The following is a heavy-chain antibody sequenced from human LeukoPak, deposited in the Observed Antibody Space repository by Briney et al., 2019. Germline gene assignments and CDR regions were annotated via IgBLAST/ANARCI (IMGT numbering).Heavy chain of an antibody. CDR3: ASATVTTYYYYYYMDV. CDR1: GFTFSSYS. J-gene: IGHJ6*03. CDR2: ISSSSSYI. V-gene: IGHV3-21*01. D-gene: IGHD4-17*01. Sequence: PGGSLRLSCAASGFTFSSYSMNWVRQAPGKGREGVSSISSSSSYIYYADSVKGRFTISRDNAKNSLYLQMNSLRAEDTAVYYCASATVTTYYYYYYMDVWGKGTTVTVSS.